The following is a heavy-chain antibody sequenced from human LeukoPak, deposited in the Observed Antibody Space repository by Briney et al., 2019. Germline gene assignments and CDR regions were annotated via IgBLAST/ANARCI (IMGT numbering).Heavy chain of an antibody. Sequence: GGSLRLSCAASGFTFSTYWMHWVRQAPGKGLVWVSRIKSDGGTNYSDSVKGRFPISRDNAKKTVSLQMNSLRPEDTGVYYCARVPYYFDSSGYYYWGQGTLVTVSS. CDR3: ARVPYYFDSSGYYY. V-gene: IGHV3-74*01. CDR1: GFTFSTYW. J-gene: IGHJ4*02. D-gene: IGHD3-22*01. CDR2: IKSDGGT.